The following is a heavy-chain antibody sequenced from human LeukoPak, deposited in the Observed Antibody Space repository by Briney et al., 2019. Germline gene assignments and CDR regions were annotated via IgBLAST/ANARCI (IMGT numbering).Heavy chain of an antibody. J-gene: IGHJ4*02. D-gene: IGHD3-22*01. V-gene: IGHV3-23*01. CDR1: GITFSNYA. CDR2: LSASGGTT. CDR3: AKLLYYYDSSQPY. Sequence: GGSLRLSCTASGITFSNYAMTWVRQSPGKGLEWVSGLSASGGTTSYADSVKGRFTTSRDNSKNMVYLQMNSLRAEDTAVYYCAKLLYYYDSSQPYWGQGTLVTVSS.